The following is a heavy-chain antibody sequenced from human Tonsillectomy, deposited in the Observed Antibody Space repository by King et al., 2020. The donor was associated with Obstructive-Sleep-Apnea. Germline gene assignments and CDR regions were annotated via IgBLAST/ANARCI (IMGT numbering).Heavy chain of an antibody. J-gene: IGHJ4*02. D-gene: IGHD2/OR15-2a*01. CDR3: VALSSGKYY. CDR1: GYRFTSHW. Sequence: EIQLVQSGAEVRKPGESLKISCRESGYRFTSHWIGWVRQMPGKGLEWMGVMFPGNSETQYSPLFQGQGRVSISGDRSTAYLQWSSLQASDTAMYYCVALSSGKYYWGQGTLVTVSA. V-gene: IGHV5-51*01. CDR2: MFPGNSET.